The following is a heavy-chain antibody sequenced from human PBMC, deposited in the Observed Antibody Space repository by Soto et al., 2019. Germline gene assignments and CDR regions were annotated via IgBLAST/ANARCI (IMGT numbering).Heavy chain of an antibody. CDR2: INAGYGNT. Sequence: QVPLVQSGAEVKKPGASVKVSCKASGYTFTTYVMHWVRQAPGQRPEWMGWINAGYGNTRYSEKFQGRVTITRDTSASTAYMELSGLRSEDTAVYYCARDAKGNSEYWDYFDYWGQGTLLTVSS. D-gene: IGHD1-26*01. CDR3: ARDAKGNSEYWDYFDY. J-gene: IGHJ4*02. CDR1: GYTFTTYV. V-gene: IGHV1-3*01.